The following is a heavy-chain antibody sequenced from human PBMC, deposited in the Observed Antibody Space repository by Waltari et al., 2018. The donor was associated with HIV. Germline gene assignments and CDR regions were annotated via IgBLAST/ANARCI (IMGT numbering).Heavy chain of an antibody. CDR1: GGSISSGSYY. J-gene: IGHJ3*02. CDR3: ARRGIQLWFYAFDI. CDR2: IYTSGRT. D-gene: IGHD5-18*01. V-gene: IGHV4-61*02. Sequence: QMQLQESGPGLVKPSQTLSLTCTVSGGSISSGSYYWSWIRQPAGKGLEWIGRIYTSGRTNYNPALKSRVTISVDTSKNQFSLKLSSVTAADTAVYYCARRGIQLWFYAFDIWGQGTMVTVSS.